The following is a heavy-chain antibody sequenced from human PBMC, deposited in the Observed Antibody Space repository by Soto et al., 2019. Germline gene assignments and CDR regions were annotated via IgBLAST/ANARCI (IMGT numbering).Heavy chain of an antibody. CDR2: VYPGDSDT. Sequence: GESLKISCWTSGYSFPTYWIAWVRQRPGKGLEWMGAVYPGDSDTKYSPSFQGHVTISADRSIGTAFLQWSSLNASDTDMYYCARGLNWNYIMNWLDTWGKGTLVTVSS. V-gene: IGHV5-51*01. CDR3: ARGLNWNYIMNWLDT. CDR1: GYSFPTYW. D-gene: IGHD3-16*01. J-gene: IGHJ5*02.